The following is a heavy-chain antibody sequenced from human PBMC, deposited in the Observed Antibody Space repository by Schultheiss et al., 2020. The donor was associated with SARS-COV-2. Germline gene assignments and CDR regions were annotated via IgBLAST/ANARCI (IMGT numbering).Heavy chain of an antibody. CDR3: ARDQGAAVPDY. D-gene: IGHD6-13*01. J-gene: IGHJ4*01. Sequence: GGSLRLSCAASGFTFSSCAMSWVRQAPGKGLEWVSTIEGSGGSTYYADSVKGRFTISRDNSKNTLYLQMNSLRAEDTAVYYCARDQGAAVPDYWGRGTLVTVSS. CDR2: IEGSGGST. V-gene: IGHV3-23*01. CDR1: GFTFSSCA.